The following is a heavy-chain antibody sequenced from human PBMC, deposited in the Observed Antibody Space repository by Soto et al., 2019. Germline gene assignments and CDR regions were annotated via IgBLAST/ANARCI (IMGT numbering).Heavy chain of an antibody. J-gene: IGHJ6*02. Sequence: PSETLSLTCTVSGGSVSSGRYQWSWIRQSPGKGLEWIGYIYYTGTTNYNPSLKSRVTISVDTSKNQFSLKLTSVTAADTALYFCARLQFYDFWSGSDQMDVWGQGTSVTVSS. CDR3: ARLQFYDFWSGSDQMDV. CDR1: GGSVSSGRYQ. CDR2: IYYTGTT. D-gene: IGHD3-3*01. V-gene: IGHV4-61*01.